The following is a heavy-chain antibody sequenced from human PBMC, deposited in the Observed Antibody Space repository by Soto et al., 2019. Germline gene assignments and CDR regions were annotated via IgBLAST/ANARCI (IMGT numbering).Heavy chain of an antibody. CDR2: IYYSENT. CDR3: ARGYGRNFDY. V-gene: IGHV4-30-4*01. D-gene: IGHD5-18*01. Sequence: SETLSLTCTVSGVSISSGDYYWSWIRQTPGKGLECIGYIYYSENTYYNPSLKSRVAISGDTSKNQFSLRLSSVTAADTAVYYGARGYGRNFDYWGQGTLATVSS. J-gene: IGHJ4*02. CDR1: GVSISSGDYY.